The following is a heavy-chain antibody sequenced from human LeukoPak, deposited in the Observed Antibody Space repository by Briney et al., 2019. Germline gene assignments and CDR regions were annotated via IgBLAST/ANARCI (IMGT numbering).Heavy chain of an antibody. J-gene: IGHJ3*02. CDR1: GYTFTGYY. V-gene: IGHV1-2*02. CDR3: AVVGASARAQAFDI. D-gene: IGHD1-26*01. Sequence: ASMKVSCKASGYTFTGYYIHWVRRAPGQGLEWMGWINPNSGGTNYAQKFQGRVTMTRDTSISTAYMELSRLRSDDTAVYYCAVVGASARAQAFDIWGQVTMVTVSS. CDR2: INPNSGGT.